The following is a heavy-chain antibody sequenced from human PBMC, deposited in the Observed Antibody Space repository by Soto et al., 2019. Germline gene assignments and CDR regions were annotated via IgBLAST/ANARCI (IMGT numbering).Heavy chain of an antibody. Sequence: GGSLRLSCAASGFTFSGYAMHWVRQAPGKGLEWVAVISHDGYNENYADSVKGRFTISRDDSKNTLYLQMNGLRAEDTAVYYCVRDMRGVTIYGVIEYYYYGLDVWGQGTTVTVSS. CDR1: GFTFSGYA. J-gene: IGHJ6*02. V-gene: IGHV3-30-3*01. D-gene: IGHD3-3*01. CDR2: ISHDGYNE. CDR3: VRDMRGVTIYGVIEYYYYGLDV.